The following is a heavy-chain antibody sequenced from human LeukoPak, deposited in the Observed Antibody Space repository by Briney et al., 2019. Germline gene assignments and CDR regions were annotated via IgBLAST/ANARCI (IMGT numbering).Heavy chain of an antibody. CDR1: GFTFSSYG. Sequence: GGSLRLSCAASGFTFSSYGIHWVRQAPGKGLEWVAVISYDGSNKYYADSVKGRFTISRDNANNSLYLQMNSLRVEDTAVYYCARPQGWSGPHYYYMDVWGKGTTVTVSS. V-gene: IGHV3-30*03. D-gene: IGHD3-3*01. CDR2: ISYDGSNK. CDR3: ARPQGWSGPHYYYMDV. J-gene: IGHJ6*03.